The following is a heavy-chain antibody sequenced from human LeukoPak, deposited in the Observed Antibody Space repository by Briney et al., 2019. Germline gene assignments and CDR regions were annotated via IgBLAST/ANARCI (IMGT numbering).Heavy chain of an antibody. Sequence: GGSLRLSCAASGFTFSSYWMSWVRQAPGKGLEWVANIKQDGSEKYYVDSVKGRFTISRDNAKNSLYLQMNSLRDEDTAVYYCARVAVGATRVDFDYWGQGTLVTVSS. CDR2: IKQDGSEK. CDR3: ARVAVGATRVDFDY. CDR1: GFTFSSYW. V-gene: IGHV3-7*01. J-gene: IGHJ4*02. D-gene: IGHD1-26*01.